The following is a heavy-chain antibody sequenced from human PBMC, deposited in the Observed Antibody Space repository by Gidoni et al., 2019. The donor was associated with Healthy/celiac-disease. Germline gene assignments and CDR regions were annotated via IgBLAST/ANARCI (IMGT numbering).Heavy chain of an antibody. CDR3: ARDRVRGKYYMDV. Sequence: QVQLVESGGGLVQPGRSLRLSLSAAGFTFSSYGMHWVRQAPGKGLEWVAVIWYDGSNKYYADSVKGRFTISRENYKNTLYLQMNSLRAEDTAVYYCARDRVRGKYYMDVWGKGTTVTVSS. CDR1: GFTFSSYG. CDR2: IWYDGSNK. J-gene: IGHJ6*03. V-gene: IGHV3-33*01. D-gene: IGHD3-10*01.